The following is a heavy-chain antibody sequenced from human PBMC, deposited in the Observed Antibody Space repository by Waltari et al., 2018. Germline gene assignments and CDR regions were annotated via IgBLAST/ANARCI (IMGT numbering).Heavy chain of an antibody. J-gene: IGHJ5*02. CDR2: LNPNTGAT. CDR3: ARGRDVFANFDYNWFDP. V-gene: IGHV1-8*02. CDR1: GYTFINYE. Sequence: QVQLVQSGAEVLKPGASVTVSCQASGYTFINYEINWVRQAAGQGLEWMGWLNPNTGATAYAQKFQGRITMTWDTSISTAYMELTNLRSDDTAVLYCARGRDVFANFDYNWFDPWGQGTLVTVSS. D-gene: IGHD2-21*01.